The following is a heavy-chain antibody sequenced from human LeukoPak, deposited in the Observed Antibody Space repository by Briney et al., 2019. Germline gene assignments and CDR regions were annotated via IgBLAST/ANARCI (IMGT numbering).Heavy chain of an antibody. Sequence: GGSLRLSCAASGFTFSSYGMHWVRQAPGKGLEWVAVISYDGSNKYYADSVKGRSTISRDNSKNTLYLQMNSLRAEDTAVYYCAKDFNSSPDYWGQGTLVTVSS. V-gene: IGHV3-30*18. D-gene: IGHD5-18*01. J-gene: IGHJ4*02. CDR2: ISYDGSNK. CDR3: AKDFNSSPDY. CDR1: GFTFSSYG.